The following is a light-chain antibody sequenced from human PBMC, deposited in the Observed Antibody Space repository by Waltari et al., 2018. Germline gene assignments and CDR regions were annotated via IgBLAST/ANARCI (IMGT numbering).Light chain of an antibody. CDR2: KDT. CDR1: VLPRQY. CDR3: QSVDGSGSRVV. Sequence: ELTQPPSVSVSPGQTARISCAGDVLPRQYAYWFQQRPGQAPIALIYKDTERASGVQELFSASNSGAVATFTITAVQAEDEADYYCQSVDGSGSRVVFGGGTSLTVL. J-gene: IGLJ2*01. V-gene: IGLV3-25*03.